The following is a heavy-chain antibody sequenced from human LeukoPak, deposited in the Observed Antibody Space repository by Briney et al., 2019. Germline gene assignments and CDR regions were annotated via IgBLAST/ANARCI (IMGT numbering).Heavy chain of an antibody. CDR3: ARDLEGDFLYYFDY. Sequence: GGSLRLSCAASGFIFSDYYMSWIRQAPGKGLEWVSYISSSGSTIYYADSVKGRFTISRDNAKNSLYLQMNSLRAEDTAVYYCARDLEGDFLYYFDYWGQGTLVTVSS. CDR2: ISSSGSTI. V-gene: IGHV3-11*01. J-gene: IGHJ4*02. D-gene: IGHD2-21*01. CDR1: GFIFSDYY.